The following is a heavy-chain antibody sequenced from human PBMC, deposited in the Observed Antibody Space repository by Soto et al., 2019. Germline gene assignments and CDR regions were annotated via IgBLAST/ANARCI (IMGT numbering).Heavy chain of an antibody. CDR3: FRDRQLGGCDT. V-gene: IGHV3-74*03. D-gene: IGHD1-26*01. CDR2: IDTDGSVA. J-gene: IGHJ5*02. Sequence: PGGSLRLSCAASGLTFRSYWMHWVRQAPGKGLVWVSRIDTDGSVAMYVDSVKGGITITGDNAKNTLFLHMNSLRAEDTAVYYCFRDRQLGGCDTWSQGTRETV. CDR1: GLTFRSYW.